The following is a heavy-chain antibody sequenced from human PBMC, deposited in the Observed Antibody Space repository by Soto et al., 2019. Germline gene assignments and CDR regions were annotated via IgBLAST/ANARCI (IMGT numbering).Heavy chain of an antibody. V-gene: IGHV1-69*01. CDR2: IVPMLGTP. D-gene: IGHD1-26*01. Sequence: QVQLVQSGAEVKEPGSSVRVSCKASGGTFDNFIMNWVRQTPGQGLEWMGGIVPMLGTPTYAEKFKGRVTISATGSTSTMYMEVTSLSSEDTAIYYYARNGTYSSSLSQYSGMDVWGQGTTVTVSS. J-gene: IGHJ6*02. CDR3: ARNGTYSSSLSQYSGMDV. CDR1: GGTFDNFI.